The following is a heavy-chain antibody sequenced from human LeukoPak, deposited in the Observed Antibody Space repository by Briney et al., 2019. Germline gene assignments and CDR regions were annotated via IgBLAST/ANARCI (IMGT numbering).Heavy chain of an antibody. CDR3: AREYTESYYAVNY. V-gene: IGHV4-34*01. J-gene: IGHJ4*02. CDR2: INHSGST. D-gene: IGHD1-26*01. CDR1: GGSFSGYY. Sequence: PSETLSLTCAVYGGSFSGYYWSWIRQPPGKGLEWIGEINHSGSTNYNPSLKSRVTISVDRSKNQFSLNLISVTAADTAIYYCAREYTESYYAVNYWGQGTLVTVSS.